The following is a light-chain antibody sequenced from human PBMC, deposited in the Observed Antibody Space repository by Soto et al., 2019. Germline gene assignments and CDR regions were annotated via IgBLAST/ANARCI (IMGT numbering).Light chain of an antibody. CDR2: GSS. CDR3: QSYDSSLSGYV. J-gene: IGLJ1*01. V-gene: IGLV1-40*01. Sequence: QSVLTQPPSVSGAPGQTVTISCTGSSSNIGAGYDVHWYQQLPGTAPKVLIYGSSYRPSGVPDRFSGSKSGTSASLAITGLQAEDEADYYSQSYDSSLSGYVFGTGTQLTVL. CDR1: SSNIGAGYD.